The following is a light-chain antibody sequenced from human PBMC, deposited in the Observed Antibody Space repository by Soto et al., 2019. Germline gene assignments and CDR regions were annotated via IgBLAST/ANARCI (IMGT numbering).Light chain of an antibody. CDR3: QQTYRATPWT. Sequence: DIQMTQSPSSLSASVGDRITITCRASLSISRYLNWYQHKPGKAPKLLINAASSLEGGVPSRFSGSGSGTDFTLNISSLQPDDFATYYCQQTYRATPWTFGQGTKVEVK. CDR1: LSISRY. CDR2: AAS. J-gene: IGKJ1*01. V-gene: IGKV1-39*01.